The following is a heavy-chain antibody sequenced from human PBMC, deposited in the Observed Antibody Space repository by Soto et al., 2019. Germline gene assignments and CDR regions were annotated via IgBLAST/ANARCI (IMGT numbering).Heavy chain of an antibody. CDR1: GGTFSSYA. D-gene: IGHD2-2*01. V-gene: IGHV1-69*13. CDR3: ARDDCSSTSCPWNYYYGMGV. Sequence: SVKVSFRASGGTFSSYAISWVRQAPGQGREWMGGIIPIFGTANCAQKFQGRVTITADESTSTAYMELSSLRSEDTAVYYCARDDCSSTSCPWNYYYGMGVWGQGTTVTVSS. CDR2: IIPIFGTA. J-gene: IGHJ6*02.